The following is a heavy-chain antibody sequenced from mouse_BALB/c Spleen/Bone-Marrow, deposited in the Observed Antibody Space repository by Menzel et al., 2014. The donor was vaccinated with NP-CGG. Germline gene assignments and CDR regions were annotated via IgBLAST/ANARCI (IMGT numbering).Heavy chain of an antibody. V-gene: IGHV3-2*02. CDR2: ISYTDNT. D-gene: IGHD1-1*01. Sequence: EVKLQESGPGLVKPSQSLSLTCTVTGYSITSDYAWNWIRQFPGNKLEWMGYISYTDNTNYNPSLKSRISITRDTSKNQFFLHLNSVTTEDTATYYCARNTYYYGSREFAYWGQGILVTVSA. CDR3: ARNTYYYGSREFAY. CDR1: GYSITSDYA. J-gene: IGHJ3*01.